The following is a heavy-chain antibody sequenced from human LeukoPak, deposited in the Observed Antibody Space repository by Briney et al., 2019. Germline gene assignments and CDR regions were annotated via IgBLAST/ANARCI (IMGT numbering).Heavy chain of an antibody. CDR1: GFTFGDYA. V-gene: IGHV3-49*04. D-gene: IGHD2-2*01. Sequence: GGSLRLSCTASGFTFGDYAMSWVRQAPGKGLEWVGFIRSKAYGGTTEYAASVKGRFTISRDDSKSIAYLQMNSLKTEDTAVYYCTGDRGSTSPYGMDVWGQGTTVTVSS. CDR2: IRSKAYGGTT. CDR3: TGDRGSTSPYGMDV. J-gene: IGHJ6*02.